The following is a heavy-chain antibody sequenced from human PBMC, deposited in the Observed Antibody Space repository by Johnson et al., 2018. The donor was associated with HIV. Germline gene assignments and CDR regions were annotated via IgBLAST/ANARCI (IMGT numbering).Heavy chain of an antibody. V-gene: IGHV3-11*04. CDR1: GFIFSDYY. CDR3: ARAYTYGAFDL. D-gene: IGHD3-16*01. Sequence: QEKLVESGGGLVKAGGSLRLSCAASGFIFSDYYMSWIRQAPGKGLEWVSYISSGGGSVYYAESMKGRFIISRDNSKNTLYLQMNSLRAEDTAVYFCARAYTYGAFDLWGQGTLVTVSS. CDR2: ISSGGGSV. J-gene: IGHJ3*01.